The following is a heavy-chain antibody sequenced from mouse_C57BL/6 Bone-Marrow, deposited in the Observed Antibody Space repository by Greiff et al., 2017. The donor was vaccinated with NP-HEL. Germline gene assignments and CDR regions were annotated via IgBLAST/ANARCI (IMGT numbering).Heavy chain of an antibody. CDR3: ARAPYYSNPYYAMDY. CDR1: GFTFSSYA. CDR2: ISDGGSYT. Sequence: EVQRVESGGGLVKPGGSLKLSCAASGFTFSSYAMSWVRQTPEKRLEWVATISDGGSYTYYPDNVKGRFTISRDNAKNNLYLQMSHLKSEDTAMYYCARAPYYSNPYYAMDYWGQGTSVTVSS. J-gene: IGHJ4*01. D-gene: IGHD2-5*01. V-gene: IGHV5-4*01.